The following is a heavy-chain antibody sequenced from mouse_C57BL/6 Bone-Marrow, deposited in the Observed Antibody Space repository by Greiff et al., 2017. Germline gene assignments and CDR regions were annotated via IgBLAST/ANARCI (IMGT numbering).Heavy chain of an antibody. Sequence: QVQLQQPGAELVRPGTSVKLSCKASGYTFTSYWMHWVKQRPGQGLEWIGVIDPSDSYTNYNQKFKGKATLTVDTSSSTAYMQLSSLTSEDSAVYYCAREGAYYSNYNWNFDVLGTGTTVTVSS. CDR2: IDPSDSYT. D-gene: IGHD2-5*01. V-gene: IGHV1-59*01. J-gene: IGHJ1*03. CDR3: AREGAYYSNYNWNFDV. CDR1: GYTFTSYW.